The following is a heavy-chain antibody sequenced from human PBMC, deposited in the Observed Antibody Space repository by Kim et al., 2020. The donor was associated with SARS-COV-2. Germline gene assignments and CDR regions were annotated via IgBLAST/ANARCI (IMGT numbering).Heavy chain of an antibody. CDR3: AKDIDDSNYGTFDS. D-gene: IGHD3-16*01. J-gene: IGHJ4*02. V-gene: IGHV3-23*01. CDR2: ISASGDTT. Sequence: GGSLRLSCEALGFTFDNYAMSWVRQAPGKGLEWVSGISASGDTTDYADSVNGRFTISRDNNKKTMFLQLHSLRPEDTATYYCAKDIDDSNYGTFDSWGQGALVTVSS. CDR1: GFTFDNYA.